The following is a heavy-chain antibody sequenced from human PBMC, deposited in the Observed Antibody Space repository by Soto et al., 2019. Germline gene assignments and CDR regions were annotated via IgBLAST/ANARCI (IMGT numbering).Heavy chain of an antibody. CDR3: ARGVAILLRSYSSCWHDCFDY. J-gene: IGHJ4*02. Sequence: QVQLVESGGGVVQPGRSLRLSCTASGFTFNTYATYWVRQAPGKGLDWVAAISYDGVTQYYADSVKGRFTISRDNSKNTLYLQMNRLGPDDTAVYYCARGVAILLRSYSSCWHDCFDYWGQGTLFTVSS. CDR1: GFTFNTYA. V-gene: IGHV3-30-3*01. CDR2: ISYDGVTQ. D-gene: IGHD6-19*01.